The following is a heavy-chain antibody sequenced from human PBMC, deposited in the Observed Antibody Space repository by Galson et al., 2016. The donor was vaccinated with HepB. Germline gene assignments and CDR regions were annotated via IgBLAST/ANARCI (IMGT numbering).Heavy chain of an antibody. V-gene: IGHV5-51*01. Sequence: QSGAEVKKPGESLKISCKGSGYSFTSNWIGWVRQLPGKGLEWMGIIYPGDSDTRYSPSFQGQVTISADKSISTAYLQWSSLKASDTAMYYCARTPSSCWSRWTYFDYWGQGTLVTVSS. CDR1: GYSFTSNW. CDR2: IYPGDSDT. D-gene: IGHD6-13*01. CDR3: ARTPSSCWSRWTYFDY. J-gene: IGHJ4*02.